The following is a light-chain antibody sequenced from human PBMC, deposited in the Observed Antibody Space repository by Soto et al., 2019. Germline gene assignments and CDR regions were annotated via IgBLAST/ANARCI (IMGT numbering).Light chain of an antibody. CDR2: AAS. CDR1: QSISSY. Sequence: DIQMTQSPSSLSASVGDGVTITCRASQSISSYLNWYQQKPGKAPKLLIYAASSLQSGVPSRFSGSGSGTDFTLTISSLQPEDCATYYCQQSYTTPRTFGQGTRGEIK. V-gene: IGKV1-39*01. CDR3: QQSYTTPRT. J-gene: IGKJ1*01.